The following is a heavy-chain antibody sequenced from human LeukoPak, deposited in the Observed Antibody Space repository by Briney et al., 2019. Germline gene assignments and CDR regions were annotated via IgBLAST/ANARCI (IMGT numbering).Heavy chain of an antibody. D-gene: IGHD1-1*01. V-gene: IGHV4-39*07. CDR3: ARAIESERFDY. J-gene: IGHJ4*02. CDR1: GGSISSSSYY. CDR2: IYYSGST. Sequence: SETLSLTCTVSGGSISSSSYYWGWIRQPPGKGLEWIGSIYYSGSTNYNPSLKSRVTISVDTSKNQFSLKLSSVTAADTAVYYCARAIESERFDYWGQGTLVTVSS.